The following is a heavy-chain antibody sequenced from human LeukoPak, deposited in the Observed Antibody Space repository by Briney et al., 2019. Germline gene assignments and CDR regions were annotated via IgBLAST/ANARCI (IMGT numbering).Heavy chain of an antibody. CDR2: ISPSGGST. J-gene: IGHJ4*02. V-gene: IGHV1-46*01. CDR3: ARGDDILTIFDY. CDR1: GYTFTSYY. Sequence: ASVKVSCKASGYTFTSYYMHWVRQAPGQGLEWMGIISPSGGSTSYAQQFQGRVTMTRDMSTSTVYMDLSRLRSDDTAVYYCARGDDILTIFDYWGQGTLVTVSS. D-gene: IGHD3-9*01.